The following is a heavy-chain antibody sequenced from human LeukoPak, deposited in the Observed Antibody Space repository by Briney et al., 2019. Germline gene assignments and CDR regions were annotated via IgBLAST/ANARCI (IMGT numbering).Heavy chain of an antibody. Sequence: PGGSLRLSCAASGFTFSSYAMHWVRQAPGKGLEWVAVISYDGSNKYYADSVKGRFTISRDNSKNTLYLQMNSLRAEDTAVYYCAREGYSGYDYAPYYFDYWGQGTLVTVSS. CDR2: ISYDGSNK. D-gene: IGHD5-12*01. J-gene: IGHJ4*02. CDR3: AREGYSGYDYAPYYFDY. V-gene: IGHV3-30-3*01. CDR1: GFTFSSYA.